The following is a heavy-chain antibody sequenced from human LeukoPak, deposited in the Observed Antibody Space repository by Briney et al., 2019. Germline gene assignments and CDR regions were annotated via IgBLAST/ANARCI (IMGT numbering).Heavy chain of an antibody. CDR1: GFTFSSYW. J-gene: IGHJ1*01. Sequence: GSVRLSCAASGFTFSSYWMHWVPQAPGKGVVWVSRIRTHGSLPNHADSVRGRVPIYRDNAKNTLYLRIKNPRADDTGVFFCAREEYDNWGQGTLVTVYS. D-gene: IGHD1-1*01. CDR3: AREEYDN. CDR2: IRTHGSLP. V-gene: IGHV3-74*01.